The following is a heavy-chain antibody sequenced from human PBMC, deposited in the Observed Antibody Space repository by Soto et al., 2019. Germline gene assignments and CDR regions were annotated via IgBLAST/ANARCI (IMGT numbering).Heavy chain of an antibody. CDR2: ISGTGGIT. D-gene: IGHD3-16*01. CDR3: ANSVFSAGGPFPT. J-gene: IGHJ5*02. Sequence: EVQVLESGGGLVQPGGSLRLSCAASGFTFSSCAMSWVRQAPGKGLEWVSGISGTGGITYYADSVKGRFTISRDNSQDTLYLQMSSLRADGTALYYSANSVFSAGGPFPTWGQGTLVIVSS. V-gene: IGHV3-23*01. CDR1: GFTFSSCA.